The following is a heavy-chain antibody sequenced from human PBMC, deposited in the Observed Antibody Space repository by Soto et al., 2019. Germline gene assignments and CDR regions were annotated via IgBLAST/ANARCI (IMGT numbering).Heavy chain of an antibody. CDR2: ISGSGGST. D-gene: IGHD6-13*01. CDR1: GFTFSSYA. J-gene: IGHJ6*03. V-gene: IGHV3-23*01. CDR3: AGVLAAAANYYYYYMDV. Sequence: GGSLRLSCAASGFTFSSYAMSWVRQAPGKGLEWVSAISGSGGSTYYADSVKGRFTISRDNSKNTLYLQMNSLRAEDTAVYYCAGVLAAAANYYYYYMDVWGKGTTVTVSS.